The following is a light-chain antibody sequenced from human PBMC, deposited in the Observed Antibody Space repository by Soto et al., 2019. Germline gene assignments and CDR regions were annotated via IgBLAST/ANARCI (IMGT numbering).Light chain of an antibody. J-gene: IGKJ1*01. Sequence: VQVTQSPSSLSASVGDRVTITCRASQDIIFYLNWYQQKPGKAPKLLIYETSILQSGVPSRFSGSGSGAEFTLTITSLQPEDFATYSCQQTYSSPWTFGQGTKVDIK. CDR3: QQTYSSPWT. CDR2: ETS. V-gene: IGKV1-39*01. CDR1: QDIIFY.